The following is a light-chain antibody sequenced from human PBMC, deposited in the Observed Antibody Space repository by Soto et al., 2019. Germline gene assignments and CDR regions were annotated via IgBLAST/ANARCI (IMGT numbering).Light chain of an antibody. V-gene: IGLV1-47*01. CDR1: TSNIGTNY. Sequence: QSVLTQPPSASGTPGQRVSISCSGSTSNIGTNYVYWYQQLPGMAPKLLLYKNNRRPSGVPDRFSGSKSGTSASLAISGLRSEDEADYYCAAWDDSLSGPVFGGGTKLTVL. CDR2: KNN. CDR3: AAWDDSLSGPV. J-gene: IGLJ3*02.